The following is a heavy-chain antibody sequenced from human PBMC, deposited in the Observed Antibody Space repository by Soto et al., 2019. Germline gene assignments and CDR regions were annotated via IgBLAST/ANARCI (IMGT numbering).Heavy chain of an antibody. CDR1: ELTSDTYP. CDR3: VQEGAEGSRVDSPSYMDV. CDR2: ISGSGEST. Sequence: GGSLGLSCVASELTSDTYPMTWVRQAPGKGLEWVSTISGSGESTHYADSVKGRFGISRDTSNNTVCLQMNSLRVEDTAVYYCVQEGAEGSRVDSPSYMDVWGKGTTVTVSS. D-gene: IGHD2-15*01. J-gene: IGHJ6*03. V-gene: IGHV3-23*01.